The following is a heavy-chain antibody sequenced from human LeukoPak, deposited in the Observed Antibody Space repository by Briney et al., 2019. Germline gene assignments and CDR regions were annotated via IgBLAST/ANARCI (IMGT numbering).Heavy chain of an antibody. CDR3: ARDFMYAFDI. J-gene: IGHJ3*02. D-gene: IGHD2-8*01. CDR1: GFTFNSNA. CDR2: IGRGSGTI. V-gene: IGHV3-48*02. Sequence: GGSLRLSCAASGFTFNSNAMNWVRPAPGKGLEWVSYIGRGSGTIYYADSVKGRFTISRDDAKNSLYLQMNSLRDEDTAVYYCARDFMYAFDIWGQGTMVTVSS.